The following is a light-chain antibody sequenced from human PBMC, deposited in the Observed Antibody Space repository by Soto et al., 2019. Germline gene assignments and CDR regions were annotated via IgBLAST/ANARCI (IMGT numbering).Light chain of an antibody. J-gene: IGLJ1*01. Sequence: SALTQPASVSGSPGQSITISCTGTSSDIGGYNYVSWYQQHPGKAPKLLISDVTNRPSGVSNRFSGSKSANTASLTISGLQTEDEAEYYCSSYTSSTTFVFGPGTKLTVL. CDR2: DVT. V-gene: IGLV2-14*03. CDR3: SSYTSSTTFV. CDR1: SSDIGGYNY.